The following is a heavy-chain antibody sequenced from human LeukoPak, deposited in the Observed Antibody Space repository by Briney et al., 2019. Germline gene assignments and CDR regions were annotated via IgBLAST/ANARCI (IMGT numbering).Heavy chain of an antibody. CDR3: ARLRYYDSSGYYPNYFDY. CDR1: GYTFANKW. D-gene: IGHD3-22*01. Sequence: GESLKISCKGSGYTFANKWIGWVRQMPGNGLEWMGIIYPGDSDTRYSPSFQDQVTISADKSISTAYLQWSSLKASDTAMYYCARLRYYDSSGYYPNYFDYWGQGTLVTVSS. CDR2: IYPGDSDT. V-gene: IGHV5-51*01. J-gene: IGHJ4*02.